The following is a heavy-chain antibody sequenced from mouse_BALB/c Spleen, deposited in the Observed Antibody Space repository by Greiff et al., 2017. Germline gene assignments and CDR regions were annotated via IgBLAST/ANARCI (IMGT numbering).Heavy chain of an antibody. D-gene: IGHD2-4*01. V-gene: IGHV1-39*01. CDR1: GYSFTDYI. J-gene: IGHJ4*01. Sequence: EVQLQQTGPELVKPGASVKISCKASGYSFTDYIMLWVKQSHGKSLEWIGNINPYYGSTSYNLKFKGKATLTVDKSSSTAYMQLNSLTSEDSAVYYCARHDYDPYYTMDYWGQGTSVTVSS. CDR2: INPYYGST. CDR3: ARHDYDPYYTMDY.